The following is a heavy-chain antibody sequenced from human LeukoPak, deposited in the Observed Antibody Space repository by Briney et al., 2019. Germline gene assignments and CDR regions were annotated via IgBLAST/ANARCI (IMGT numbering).Heavy chain of an antibody. V-gene: IGHV3-23*01. D-gene: IGHD6-6*01. CDR3: AKEGSSSSGGDY. J-gene: IGHJ4*02. CDR2: ISGSGGST. CDR1: GFTFSSYA. Sequence: GGSLRLSCAASGFTFSSYAMSWVRQAPGKGLEWVSAISGSGGSTYYTDSVKGRFTISRDNSKNTLYLQMNSLRAEETAVYYCAKEGSSSSGGDYWGQGTLVTVSS.